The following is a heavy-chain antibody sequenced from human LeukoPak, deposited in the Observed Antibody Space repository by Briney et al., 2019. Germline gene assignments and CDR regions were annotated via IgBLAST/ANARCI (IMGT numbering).Heavy chain of an antibody. J-gene: IGHJ5*02. Sequence: GGSLRLSCAASEFTFSTYWMHWVRQAPGKGLVWVSRINSDGSITNYADSVKGRFTFSRDNAKSTLYLQMNSLRAEDTAVYYCARGLYGGSVNWFDPWGQGTLVTVSS. V-gene: IGHV3-74*01. D-gene: IGHD1-26*01. CDR3: ARGLYGGSVNWFDP. CDR1: EFTFSTYW. CDR2: INSDGSIT.